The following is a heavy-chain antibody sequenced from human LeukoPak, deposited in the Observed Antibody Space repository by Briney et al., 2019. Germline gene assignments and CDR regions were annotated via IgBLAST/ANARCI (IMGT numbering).Heavy chain of an antibody. CDR1: GFTFTTYA. J-gene: IGHJ4*02. Sequence: PGGSLRLSCAASGFTFTTYAMSWVRQTPGMGLEWVSSISNNGGETYYADSVKGRFTISRDNSKNTLYLQMNSLRAEDTAVYYCAKGRPYGDYVSDFGYWGQGTLVTVSS. CDR2: ISNNGGET. CDR3: AKGRPYGDYVSDFGY. D-gene: IGHD4-17*01. V-gene: IGHV3-23*01.